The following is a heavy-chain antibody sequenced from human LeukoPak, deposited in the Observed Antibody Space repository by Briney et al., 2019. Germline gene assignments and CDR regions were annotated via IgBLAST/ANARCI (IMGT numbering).Heavy chain of an antibody. V-gene: IGHV1-2*06. CDR1: GYAFAGHW. CDR2: IHPTTGGT. Sequence: GASVKVSCKGSGYAFAGHWIHWLRQAPGQGLERMGQIHPTTGGTQYGQKFQGRVSMTSDTSINTAYMELTSLTSDDTAVYYCAGGPDYGDSGWLDFWGQGTLVTVSS. J-gene: IGHJ5*01. D-gene: IGHD4-17*01. CDR3: AGGPDYGDSGWLDF.